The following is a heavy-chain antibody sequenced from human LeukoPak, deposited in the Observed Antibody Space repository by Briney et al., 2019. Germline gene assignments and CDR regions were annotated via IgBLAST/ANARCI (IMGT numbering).Heavy chain of an antibody. V-gene: IGHV3-21*01. J-gene: IGHJ4*02. CDR3: ARDGGYYYDSSGYYPENY. Sequence: PGGSLRLSCAASGFTFSSYSMNWVRQAPGKGLEWVSSISSSSSSYIYYADSVKGRFTISRDNAKNSLYLQMNSLRAEDTAVYYCARDGGYYYDSSGYYPENYWGQGTLVTVSS. D-gene: IGHD3-22*01. CDR1: GFTFSSYS. CDR2: ISSSSSSYI.